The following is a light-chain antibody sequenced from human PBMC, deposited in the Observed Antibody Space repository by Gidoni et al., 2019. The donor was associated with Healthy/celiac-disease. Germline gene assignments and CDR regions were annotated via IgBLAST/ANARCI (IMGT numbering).Light chain of an antibody. Sequence: DIVMTQSPDSLAVSLGERATSNCKSSQSVLYSSNNKNYLAWYQQKPGQPPKLLIYWASTRASGVPDRFSGSGSGTDFTLTISSLQAEDVAVYYCQQYYSTPWTFGQGTKVEIK. J-gene: IGKJ1*01. CDR3: QQYYSTPWT. V-gene: IGKV4-1*01. CDR1: QSVLYSSNNKNY. CDR2: WAS.